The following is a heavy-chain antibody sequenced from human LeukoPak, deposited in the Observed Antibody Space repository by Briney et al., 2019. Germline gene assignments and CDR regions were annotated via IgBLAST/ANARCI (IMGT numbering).Heavy chain of an antibody. CDR3: ARGPTDFDASDL. CDR1: GFTISSHW. Sequence: PGGSLRLSCAASGFTISSHWMSWVRQVPGKGPESVAHIKHDESETYYVDTVRGRFIISRDNAKNSLYLQMNSLRVEDTSVYHCARGPTDFDASDLWGHGTLVTVSS. CDR2: IKHDESET. J-gene: IGHJ3*01. V-gene: IGHV3-7*01.